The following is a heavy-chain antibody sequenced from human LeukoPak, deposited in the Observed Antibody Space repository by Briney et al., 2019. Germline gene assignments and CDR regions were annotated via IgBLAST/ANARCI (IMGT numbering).Heavy chain of an antibody. J-gene: IGHJ4*02. Sequence: GGSLRLSCAASGFTFSSYETNWVRQAPGKGLEWVSYISSSGSTIYYADSVKGRFTISRDNAKNSLYLQMNSLRAEDTAVYYCAREPSGSPADYWGQGTLVTVSS. CDR3: AREPSGSPADY. D-gene: IGHD1-26*01. V-gene: IGHV3-48*03. CDR1: GFTFSSYE. CDR2: ISSSGSTI.